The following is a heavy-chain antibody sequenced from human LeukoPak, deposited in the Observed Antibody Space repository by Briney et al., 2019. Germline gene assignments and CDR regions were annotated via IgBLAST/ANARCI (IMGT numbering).Heavy chain of an antibody. Sequence: PSEILSLTCAVYGGSFSNYYWSWIRQPPGRGLEWIGEINDSGRTNYNPSLMSRVTVSVDTSKNQFSLRLTSVTATDTAVYYCARRWNYGRNYYIDVWGNGATVSVSS. D-gene: IGHD1-7*01. J-gene: IGHJ6*03. CDR3: ARRWNYGRNYYIDV. CDR2: INDSGRT. CDR1: GGSFSNYY. V-gene: IGHV4-34*01.